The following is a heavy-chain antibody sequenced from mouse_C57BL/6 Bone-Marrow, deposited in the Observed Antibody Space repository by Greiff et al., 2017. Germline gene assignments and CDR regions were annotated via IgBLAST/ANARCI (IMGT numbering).Heavy chain of an antibody. Sequence: QVQLKESGAELARPGASVKLSCTASGYTFTSYGISWVKQRTGQGLEWIGAIYPRSGNTYYNEKFKGKATLTADNSSSTAYMELRSLTSEDSAVYFYERGYYAMDYWGQGTSVTVSS. CDR3: ERGYYAMDY. CDR1: GYTFTSYG. CDR2: IYPRSGNT. J-gene: IGHJ4*01. V-gene: IGHV1-81*01.